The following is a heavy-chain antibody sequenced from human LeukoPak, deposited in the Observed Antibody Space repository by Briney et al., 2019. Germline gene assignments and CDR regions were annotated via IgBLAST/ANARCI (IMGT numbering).Heavy chain of an antibody. CDR3: ARDSTGYGYEEWY. J-gene: IGHJ4*02. Sequence: GGSLRLSCVASGFSFSGFSMSWVRQAPGKGLEWVANIKQDGSEKFYVDSVKGRFTISRDNAKNSLYLQMNSLRADDTAVYYCARDSTGYGYEEWYWGQGTLVTVSS. CDR1: GFSFSGFS. D-gene: IGHD5-18*01. CDR2: IKQDGSEK. V-gene: IGHV3-7*01.